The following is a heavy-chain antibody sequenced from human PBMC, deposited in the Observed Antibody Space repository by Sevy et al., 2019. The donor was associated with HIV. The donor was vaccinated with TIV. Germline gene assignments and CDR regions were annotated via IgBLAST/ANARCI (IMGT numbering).Heavy chain of an antibody. CDR1: GFTITSNY. Sequence: GGSLRLSCAATGFTITSNYMSWVRQGPGKGLEWVSGFYNGDSTQYADSVKGRFTISRDKSNNTLYLQMDSLRAEDTAVYYCAREAGSSSFDYWGQGTLVIVSS. CDR3: AREAGSSSFDY. J-gene: IGHJ4*02. CDR2: FYNGDST. D-gene: IGHD6-13*01. V-gene: IGHV3-53*01.